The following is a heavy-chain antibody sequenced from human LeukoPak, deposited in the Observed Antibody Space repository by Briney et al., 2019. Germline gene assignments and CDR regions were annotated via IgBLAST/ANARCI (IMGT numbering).Heavy chain of an antibody. CDR3: ARARPSMWIDY. J-gene: IGHJ4*02. Sequence: GGSLRLSCATSGFTFSIYGMHWVRQAPGKGLEWLAVIAYDGSYEYYADSVKGRFTISRDSSKNTLYLQMNSLRPEDTAVYYCARARPSMWIDYWGQGTLVTVSS. D-gene: IGHD5-12*01. CDR2: IAYDGSYE. V-gene: IGHV3-30*03. CDR1: GFTFSIYG.